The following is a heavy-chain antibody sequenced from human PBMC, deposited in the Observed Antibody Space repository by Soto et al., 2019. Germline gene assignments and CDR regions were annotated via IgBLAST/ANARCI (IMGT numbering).Heavy chain of an antibody. D-gene: IGHD4-17*01. CDR3: AKAGRPTVTTSWSYYFDY. V-gene: IGHV3-30*18. J-gene: IGHJ4*02. CDR1: GFTFSSYG. Sequence: QVQLVESGGGVVQPGRSLRLSCAASGFTFSSYGMHWVRQAPGKGLEWVAVISYDGSNKYYADSVKGRFTISRDNSKNTLYLQMNSLRAEDTAVYYCAKAGRPTVTTSWSYYFDYWGQGTLVIVSS. CDR2: ISYDGSNK.